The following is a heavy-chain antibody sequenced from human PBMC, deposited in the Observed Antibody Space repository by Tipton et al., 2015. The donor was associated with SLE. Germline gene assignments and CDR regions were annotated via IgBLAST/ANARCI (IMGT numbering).Heavy chain of an antibody. V-gene: IGHV3-21*01. CDR2: ISSSSSYI. D-gene: IGHD2-15*01. CDR3: ARGSLVVVAASDY. Sequence: SLRLSCAASGFTFSSYSMNWVRQAPGKGLEWVSSISSSSSYIYYADSVKGRFTISRDNAKNSLYLQMNSLRAEDTAVYYCARGSLVVVAASDYWGQGTLVTVSS. CDR1: GFTFSSYS. J-gene: IGHJ4*02.